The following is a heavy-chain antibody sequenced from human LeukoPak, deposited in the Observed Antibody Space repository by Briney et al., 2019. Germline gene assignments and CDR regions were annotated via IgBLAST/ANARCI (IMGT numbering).Heavy chain of an antibody. CDR2: IYYSGST. D-gene: IGHD3-22*01. J-gene: IGHJ1*01. CDR1: GFTFSDYY. Sequence: GSLRLSCAASGFTFSDYYMSWIRQPPGKGLEWIGYIYYSGSTNYNPSLKSRVTISVDTSKNQFSLKLSSVTAADTAVYYCARGASNDSSGYYYLAEYFQHWGQGTLVTVSS. V-gene: IGHV4-59*01. CDR3: ARGASNDSSGYYYLAEYFQH.